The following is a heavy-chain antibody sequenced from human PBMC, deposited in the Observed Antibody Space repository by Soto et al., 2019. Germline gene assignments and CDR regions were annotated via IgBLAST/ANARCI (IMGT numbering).Heavy chain of an antibody. J-gene: IGHJ4*02. CDR1: GFTFSSYA. D-gene: IGHD1-26*01. V-gene: IGHV3-23*01. Sequence: EVQLLESGGGLVQPGGSLRLSCAASGFTFSSYAMRWVRQAPVKGLEWVSAISGSGGSTYYADSVKGRFTISRENSKNTLYLQMNSLRADDTAVYYCARRGSGSYYDYWGQGPLVTVSS. CDR2: ISGSGGST. CDR3: ARRGSGSYYDY.